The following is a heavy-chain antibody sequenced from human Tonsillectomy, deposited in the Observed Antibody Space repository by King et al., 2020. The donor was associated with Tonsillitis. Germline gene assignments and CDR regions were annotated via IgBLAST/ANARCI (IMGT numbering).Heavy chain of an antibody. J-gene: IGHJ6*02. CDR1: GFTFSSYA. V-gene: IGHV3-30*04. CDR2: ISYDGSNK. Sequence: HVQLVESGGGVVQPGRTLRLSCAASGFTFSSYAMHWVRQAPGKGLEWVAVISYDGSNKYYAYSVKGRFTISSDNSKNKLYLQMNSLRAEDTAVYYCARDRKRDDFWRGYDYYYYGIDVWGQGTTVTVSS. CDR3: ARDRKRDDFWRGYDYYYYGIDV. D-gene: IGHD3-3*01.